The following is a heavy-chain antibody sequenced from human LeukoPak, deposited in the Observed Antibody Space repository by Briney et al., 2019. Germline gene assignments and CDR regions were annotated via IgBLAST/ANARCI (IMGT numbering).Heavy chain of an antibody. J-gene: IGHJ4*02. CDR3: ARGRDGGDYTPLDY. D-gene: IGHD2-21*01. CDR1: GGSISSYY. V-gene: IGHV4-59*01. Sequence: PSETLSLTCTVSGGSISSYYWSWIRQPPGKGLELIGYIYYNGNTNYNPSLKSRVTISVDTSKNQFSLKLSSVTAADTAVYYCARGRDGGDYTPLDYWGQGTLVTVSS. CDR2: IYYNGNT.